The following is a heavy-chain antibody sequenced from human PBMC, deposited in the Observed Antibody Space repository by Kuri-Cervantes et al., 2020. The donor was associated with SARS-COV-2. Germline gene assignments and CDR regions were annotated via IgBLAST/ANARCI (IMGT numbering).Heavy chain of an antibody. CDR2: IYHSGST. J-gene: IGHJ4*02. V-gene: IGHV4-59*04. D-gene: IGHD6-13*01. CDR1: GGSISDYY. Sequence: ESLKISCTVSGGSISDYYWSWIRQPPGKGLEWIATIYHSGSTYYNPSLKSRVTISIDTSKNQFSLKLSSVTAADTAVYYCARNSAFSSSWPLDNWGQGTLVTVSS. CDR3: ARNSAFSSSWPLDN.